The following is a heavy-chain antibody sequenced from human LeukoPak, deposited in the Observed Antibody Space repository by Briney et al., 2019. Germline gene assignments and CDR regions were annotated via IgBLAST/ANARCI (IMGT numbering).Heavy chain of an antibody. D-gene: IGHD4-17*01. CDR1: GGSISNYY. CDR3: GGEGRQDYVYFDH. V-gene: IGHV4-4*07. CDR2: IYTSGST. J-gene: IGHJ4*02. Sequence: SETLSLTCTVSGGSISNYYWSWIRQPVGKGLEWIGRIYTSGSTNYNPSLKSRVTMSVDTSKNKFSLNLSSMTAADAAAYFYGGEGRQDYVYFDHWGQGSLVTVSS.